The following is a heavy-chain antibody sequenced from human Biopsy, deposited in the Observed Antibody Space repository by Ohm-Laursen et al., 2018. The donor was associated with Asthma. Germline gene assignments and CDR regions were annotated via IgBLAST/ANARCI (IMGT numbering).Heavy chain of an antibody. Sequence: SLRLSCAASGFTFSHHAINWVRQAPGKGLEWVSTGSGIGGYTTYADSVKGRFTISRANSKNTLYLQMNSLRAEDTAVYYCAKGGGDIVVVISATTLDYWGQGALVTVSS. CDR1: GFTFSHHA. D-gene: IGHD2-15*01. J-gene: IGHJ4*02. CDR3: AKGGGDIVVVISATTLDY. V-gene: IGHV3-23*01. CDR2: GSGIGGYT.